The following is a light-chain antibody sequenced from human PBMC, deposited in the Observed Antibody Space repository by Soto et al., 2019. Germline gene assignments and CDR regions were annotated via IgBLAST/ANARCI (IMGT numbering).Light chain of an antibody. CDR2: AAS. V-gene: IGKV1-39*01. CDR3: LQSNSTPRL. J-gene: IGKJ1*01. Sequence: DIQMTQSQSSLSASVGDRVTITCRARQSISNYLHWYQQKPGKAPNLRIYAASGLQSAVPSRFSGSGSGTDFTLTISSLQPDDFATYYALQSNSTPRLFGPGTK. CDR1: QSISNY.